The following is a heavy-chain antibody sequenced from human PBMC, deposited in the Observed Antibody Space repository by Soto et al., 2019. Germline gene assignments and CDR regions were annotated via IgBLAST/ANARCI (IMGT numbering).Heavy chain of an antibody. Sequence: KTSETLSLTCTVSGGSISSSSYYWGWIRQPPGKGLEWIGSIYYSGSTYYNPSLKSRVTISVDTSKNQFSLKLSSVTAADTAVYYCARQGGFYGDYRYYFDYWGQGTLVTVSS. CDR3: ARQGGFYGDYRYYFDY. CDR2: IYYSGST. V-gene: IGHV4-39*01. D-gene: IGHD4-17*01. CDR1: GGSISSSSYY. J-gene: IGHJ4*02.